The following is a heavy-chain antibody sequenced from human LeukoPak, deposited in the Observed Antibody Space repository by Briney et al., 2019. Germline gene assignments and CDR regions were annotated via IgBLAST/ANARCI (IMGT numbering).Heavy chain of an antibody. CDR2: TYYSGST. V-gene: IGHV4-31*03. CDR1: GGSISSGGYY. J-gene: IGHJ3*02. CDR3: ARDRAAVNAFDI. D-gene: IGHD4-17*01. Sequence: PSETLSLTCTVSGGSISSGGYYWSWIRQHPGKGLEWIGYTYYSGSTYYNPSLKSRVTISVDTSKNQFSLKLSSVTAADTAVYYCARDRAAVNAFDIWGQGTMVTVSS.